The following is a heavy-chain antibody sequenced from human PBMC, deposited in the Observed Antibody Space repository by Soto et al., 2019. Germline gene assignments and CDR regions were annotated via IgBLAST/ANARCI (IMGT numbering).Heavy chain of an antibody. CDR3: TLSGGVSDSDHWFDP. D-gene: IGHD3-16*01. V-gene: IGHV3-15*04. Sequence: DVLLVDSGGGLVEPGGSLRLSCAASGFTFYKSFLSWVRQAPRKGLEWVGQIGGNTESGTTKYPAPVRGRVTISRDESSNTVYLQKNRPRIAERDVCYCTLSGGVSDSDHWFDPWRQGTGVIVSS. CDR2: IGGNTESGTT. J-gene: IGHJ5*02. CDR1: GFTFYKSF.